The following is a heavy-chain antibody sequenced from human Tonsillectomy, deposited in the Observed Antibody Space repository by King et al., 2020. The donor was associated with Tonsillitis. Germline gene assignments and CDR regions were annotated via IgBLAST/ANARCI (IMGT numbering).Heavy chain of an antibody. CDR1: GFTFSRYG. CDR3: AKDYYYDNSGYGY. D-gene: IGHD3-22*01. Sequence: VQLVESGGGVVQPGRSLRLSCAASGFTFSRYGMYWVRQAPGKGLEWVAVISYDGSKKNYADSVKGRFTDSRDNSKNKLYLQMTSLRAEDTAVYYCAKDYYYDNSGYGYWGQGTLVTVSS. CDR2: ISYDGSKK. J-gene: IGHJ4*02. V-gene: IGHV3-30*18.